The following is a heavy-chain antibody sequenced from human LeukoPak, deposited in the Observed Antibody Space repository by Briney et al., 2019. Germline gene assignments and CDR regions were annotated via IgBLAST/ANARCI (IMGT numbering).Heavy chain of an antibody. J-gene: IGHJ5*02. Sequence: GESLKISCKGSGYSFTSYWIGWVRQMPGKGLEWMGIIYPGDSDTRYSPSFQGQVTISADKSISTPYLQWSSLKASDTAMYYCARVESGYDPTRGWFDPWGQGTLVTVSS. CDR2: IYPGDSDT. CDR1: GYSFTSYW. D-gene: IGHD5-12*01. CDR3: ARVESGYDPTRGWFDP. V-gene: IGHV5-51*01.